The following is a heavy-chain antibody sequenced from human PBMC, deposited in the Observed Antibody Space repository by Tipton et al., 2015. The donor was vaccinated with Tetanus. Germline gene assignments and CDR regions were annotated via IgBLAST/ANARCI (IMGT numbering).Heavy chain of an antibody. J-gene: IGHJ1*01. CDR1: GYMFSSHW. CDR3: VRTDSGSFTAGPQD. V-gene: IGHV5-51*01. D-gene: IGHD1-26*01. Sequence: QLVQSGPEVKQPGESLKISCKGSGYMFSSHWIGWVRQVPGKGLEWMGIIYPDDSDTRYSPSFQGQVTISADKSIGTAYLQWNSLKASDTAMYYCVRTDSGSFTAGPQDWGQGTLVTVSS. CDR2: IYPDDSDT.